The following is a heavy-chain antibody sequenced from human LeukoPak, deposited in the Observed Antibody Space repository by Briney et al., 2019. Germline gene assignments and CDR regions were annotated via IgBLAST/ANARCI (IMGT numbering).Heavy chain of an antibody. CDR3: ANHCSGGSCYYY. CDR2: ISNNGGYT. J-gene: IGHJ4*02. V-gene: IGHV3-23*01. Sequence: GGSLRLSCAASGFTFSSSAMSWVRQAPGKGLEWVSAISNNGGYTYYADSVQGRFTISRDNSKSTLCLQMNSLRAEDTAVYYCANHCSGGSCYYYWGQGTLVTVSS. CDR1: GFTFSSSA. D-gene: IGHD2-15*01.